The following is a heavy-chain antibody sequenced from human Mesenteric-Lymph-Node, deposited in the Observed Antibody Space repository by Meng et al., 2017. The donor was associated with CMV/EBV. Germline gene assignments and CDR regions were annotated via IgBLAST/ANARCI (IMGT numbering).Heavy chain of an antibody. J-gene: IGHJ4*02. CDR3: ARVGIAARLGLADY. V-gene: IGHV3-48*04. CDR1: GFTFSTYG. Sequence: GESLKISCAASGFTFSTYGMNWVRQAPGKGLEWISYISSSSGTIYYADSVKGRFTISRDNAKNSLYLQMNSLRAEDTAVYYCARVGIAARLGLADYWGQGTLVTVSS. D-gene: IGHD6-6*01. CDR2: ISSSSGTI.